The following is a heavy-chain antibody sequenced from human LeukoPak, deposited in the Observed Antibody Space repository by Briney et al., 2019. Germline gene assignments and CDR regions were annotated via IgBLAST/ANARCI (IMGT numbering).Heavy chain of an antibody. J-gene: IGHJ5*02. CDR3: ARDRSITGRRGWFDP. D-gene: IGHD1-20*01. Sequence: ASVKVSYKASGYTFTSYGISWVRQAPGQGLEWMGWISAYNGNTNYAQKFQGRVTMTRDMSTSTVYMELSSLRSEDTAVYYCARDRSITGRRGWFDPWGQGTLVTVSS. V-gene: IGHV1-18*01. CDR1: GYTFTSYG. CDR2: ISAYNGNT.